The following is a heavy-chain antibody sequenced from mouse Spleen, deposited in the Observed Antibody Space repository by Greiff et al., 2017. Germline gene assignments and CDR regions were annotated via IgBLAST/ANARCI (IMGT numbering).Heavy chain of an antibody. Sequence: EVKLMESGGGLVKPGGSLKLSCAASGFTFSSYAMSWVRQTPEKRLEWVATISSGGSYTYYPDSVKGRFTISRDNAKNTLYLQMSSLRSEDTAMYYCARQGWSSFDYWGQGTTLTVSS. CDR1: GFTFSSYA. J-gene: IGHJ2*01. V-gene: IGHV5-9-3*01. CDR2: ISSGGSYT. CDR3: ARQGWSSFDY. D-gene: IGHD2-3*01.